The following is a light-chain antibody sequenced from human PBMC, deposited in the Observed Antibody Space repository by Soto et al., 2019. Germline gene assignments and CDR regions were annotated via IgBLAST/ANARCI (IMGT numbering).Light chain of an antibody. CDR3: SSYTSSSTPL. CDR2: EVG. Sequence: QSALTQPASVSGSPGQSITISCTGTSSDVGGYNYVSWYQQHPGKAPKLMIYEVGNRPSGVSNRFSGSKSGNAASLTISGLQAEDEADYYCSSYTSSSTPLFGGGTKVTVL. CDR1: SSDVGGYNY. J-gene: IGLJ2*01. V-gene: IGLV2-14*01.